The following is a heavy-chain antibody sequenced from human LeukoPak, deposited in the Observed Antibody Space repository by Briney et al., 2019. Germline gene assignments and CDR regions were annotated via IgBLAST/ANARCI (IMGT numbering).Heavy chain of an antibody. CDR3: ARAPMYSSSWYGMDYYYYYMDV. CDR2: IYYSGST. J-gene: IGHJ6*03. CDR1: GGSISSHY. Sequence: SETLSLTCTVSGGSISSHYWSWIRQPPGKGLEWIGYIYYSGSTNYYPSLKSRVTISVDTSKNQFSLKLSSVTAADTAVYYCARAPMYSSSWYGMDYYYYYMDVWGKGTTVTVSS. V-gene: IGHV4-59*11. D-gene: IGHD6-13*01.